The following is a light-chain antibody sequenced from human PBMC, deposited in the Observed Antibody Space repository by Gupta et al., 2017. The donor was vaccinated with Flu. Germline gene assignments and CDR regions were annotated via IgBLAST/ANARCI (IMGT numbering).Light chain of an antibody. V-gene: IGLV2-23*01. J-gene: IGLJ2*01. CDR3: CSYAGFHIVG. CDR2: EGA. Sequence: QSALTQPASVSGSPGQSITISCTGTSSDVGNYNLVSWYQQVPGKAPKLMSYEGARRPSGVSTRVSGSKSGNTESLTISGLQADDEAYYDCCSYAGFHIVGFGGGTKVTVL. CDR1: SSDVGNYNL.